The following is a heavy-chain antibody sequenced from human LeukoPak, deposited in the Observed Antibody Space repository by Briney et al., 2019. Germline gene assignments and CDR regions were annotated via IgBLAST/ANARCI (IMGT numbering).Heavy chain of an antibody. Sequence: SETLSLTCAVYGGSFSGYYWSWIRHPPGKGLEWIGEINHSGNTNYNPSLKTRVTISVDTSKKQFSLKLSSVTAADTAVYSCAKLPARYCSGGSCSPYYYYGMDVWGQGTTVTVSS. D-gene: IGHD2-15*01. J-gene: IGHJ6*02. CDR1: GGSFSGYY. CDR3: AKLPARYCSGGSCSPYYYYGMDV. CDR2: INHSGNT. V-gene: IGHV4-34*01.